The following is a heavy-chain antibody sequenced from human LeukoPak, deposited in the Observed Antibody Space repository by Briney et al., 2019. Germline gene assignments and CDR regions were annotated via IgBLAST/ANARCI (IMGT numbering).Heavy chain of an antibody. CDR3: ARAPYYYDSSGYYLFGY. D-gene: IGHD3-22*01. CDR1: GFTFSSYW. J-gene: IGHJ4*02. Sequence: PGGSLRLSCAASGFTFSSYWMSWVRQAPGKGLEWVANIKQDGSEKYYVDSVKGRFTISRDNAKNSLYLQMNSLRAEDTAVYYRARAPYYYDSSGYYLFGYWGQGTLVTVSS. V-gene: IGHV3-7*03. CDR2: IKQDGSEK.